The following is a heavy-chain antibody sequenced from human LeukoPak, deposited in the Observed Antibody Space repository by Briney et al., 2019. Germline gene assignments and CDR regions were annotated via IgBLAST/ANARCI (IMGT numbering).Heavy chain of an antibody. J-gene: IGHJ6*03. Sequence: TGGSLRLSCAASGFIFSNYWMHWVRQAPGKGLVWVACINSDGRSTNFADSVKGRFTISRDNAKNTLYLQMNSLSGEDTAVYYCARVAGIGTYYYYMYVWGKGTTVTVSS. V-gene: IGHV3-74*01. CDR2: INSDGRST. CDR1: GFIFSNYW. D-gene: IGHD6-19*01. CDR3: ARVAGIGTYYYYMYV.